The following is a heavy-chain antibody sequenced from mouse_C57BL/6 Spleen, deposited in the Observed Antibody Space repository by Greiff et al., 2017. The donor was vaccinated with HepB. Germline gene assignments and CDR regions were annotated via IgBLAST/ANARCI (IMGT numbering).Heavy chain of an antibody. CDR1: GISITTGNYR. J-gene: IGHJ4*01. V-gene: IGHV3-5*01. Sequence: EVKLMESGPGLVKPSQTVFLTCTVTGISITTGNYRWSWIRQFPGNKLEWIGYIYYSGTITYNPSLTSRTTITRDTPKNQFFLEMNSLTAEDTATYYCARSYGYDEGNAMDYWGQGTSVTVSS. CDR2: IYYSGTI. CDR3: ARSYGYDEGNAMDY. D-gene: IGHD2-2*01.